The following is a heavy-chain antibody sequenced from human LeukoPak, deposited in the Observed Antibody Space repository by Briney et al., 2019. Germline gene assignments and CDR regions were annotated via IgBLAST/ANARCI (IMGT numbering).Heavy chain of an antibody. CDR2: IYSGGST. D-gene: IGHD3-10*01. CDR3: ARGDYGSGSPYYYYYMDV. CDR1: GFTFSSYE. J-gene: IGHJ6*03. Sequence: GGSLRLSCAASGFTFSSYEMNWVRQAPGKGLEWVSVIYSGGSTYYADSVKGRFTISRDNSKNTLFLQMNSLRAEDTAVYYCARGDYGSGSPYYYYYMDVWGKGTTVTISS. V-gene: IGHV3-53*01.